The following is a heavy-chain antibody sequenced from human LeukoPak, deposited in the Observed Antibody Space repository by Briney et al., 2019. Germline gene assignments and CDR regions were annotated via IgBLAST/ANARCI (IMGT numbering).Heavy chain of an antibody. V-gene: IGHV3-30*04. CDR1: GFTFSSYA. Sequence: GGSLRLSCAASGFTFSSYAMHWVRQAPGKGLEWVAVISYDGSNKYYADSVKGRFTISRDDSKNTAYLQMNSLKTEDTAVYYCTRFVYGAAADETGGHWGQGTLVTVSS. D-gene: IGHD6-13*01. CDR2: ISYDGSNK. J-gene: IGHJ4*02. CDR3: TRFVYGAAADETGGH.